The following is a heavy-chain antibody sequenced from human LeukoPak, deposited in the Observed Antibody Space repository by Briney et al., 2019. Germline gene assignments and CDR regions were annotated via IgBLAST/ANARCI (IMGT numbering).Heavy chain of an antibody. J-gene: IGHJ4*02. D-gene: IGHD3-3*01. V-gene: IGHV4-30-2*01. CDR3: ARVRWGRSVTIFGVVTTYYFDY. CDR1: GGSISSGGYY. CDR2: IYHSGST. Sequence: SETLSLTCTVSGGSISSGGYYWSWIRQPPGKGLEWIGYIYHSGSTYYNPSLKSRVTISVDRSKNQFSLKLSSVTAADTAVYYCARVRWGRSVTIFGVVTTYYFDYWGQGTLVTVSS.